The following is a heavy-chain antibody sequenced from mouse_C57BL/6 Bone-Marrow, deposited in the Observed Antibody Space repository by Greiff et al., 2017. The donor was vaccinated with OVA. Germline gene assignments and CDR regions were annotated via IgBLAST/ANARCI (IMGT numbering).Heavy chain of an antibody. D-gene: IGHD2-3*01. CDR3: ARRDGYYVGAMDY. Sequence: VKLMESGPGLVQPSQSLSITCTVSGFSLTSYGVHWVRQSPGKGLEWLGVIWSGGSTDYNAAFISRLSISKDNSKSQVFFKMNSLQADDTAIYYCARRDGYYVGAMDYWGQGTSVTVSS. CDR1: GFSLTSYG. V-gene: IGHV2-2*01. J-gene: IGHJ4*01. CDR2: IWSGGST.